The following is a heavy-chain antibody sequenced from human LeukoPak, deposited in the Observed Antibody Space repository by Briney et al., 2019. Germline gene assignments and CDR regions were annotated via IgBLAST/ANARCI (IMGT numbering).Heavy chain of an antibody. J-gene: IGHJ4*02. CDR2: IYTSGST. V-gene: IGHV4-4*07. CDR1: GGSISSDY. D-gene: IGHD6-13*01. Sequence: PSETLSLTCTVSGGSISSDYWSWIRQPAGKGLEWIGRIYTSGSTNYNPSLKSRVTMSVDTSKNQFSLKLSSVTAADTAVYYCARVSSSWYGEYYFDYWGQGTLVTVSS. CDR3: ARVSSSWYGEYYFDY.